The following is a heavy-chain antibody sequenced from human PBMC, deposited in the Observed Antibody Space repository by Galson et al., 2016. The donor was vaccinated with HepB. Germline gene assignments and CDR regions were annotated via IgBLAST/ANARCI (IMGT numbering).Heavy chain of an antibody. CDR1: DGSFTDYF. CDR2: VNQNGGT. CDR3: ARAERYYDSSNFYTDAFAI. V-gene: IGHV4-34*01. J-gene: IGHJ3*02. D-gene: IGHD3-22*01. Sequence: ETLSLTCGVYDGSFTDYFCTWIRQPPGKGLEWIGEVNQNGGTDYSPSLQTRVTISIDESRNQFSLKLSSVTAADTAMYYCARAERYYDSSNFYTDAFAIWGQGTMVTVSS.